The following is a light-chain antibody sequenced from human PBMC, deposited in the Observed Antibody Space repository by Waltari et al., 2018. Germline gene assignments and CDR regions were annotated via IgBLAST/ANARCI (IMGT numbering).Light chain of an antibody. V-gene: IGKV3-15*01. Sequence: EIVMTQSPATLSVSPGERATLSCRASQSVSNNLAWYQQKHGQAPGLLIYGASTRATGIPARFSGSGSGTEFTLTISSLQSEDFAVYYCQQYNNWPPLTFGGGTKVEIK. CDR2: GAS. J-gene: IGKJ4*01. CDR3: QQYNNWPPLT. CDR1: QSVSNN.